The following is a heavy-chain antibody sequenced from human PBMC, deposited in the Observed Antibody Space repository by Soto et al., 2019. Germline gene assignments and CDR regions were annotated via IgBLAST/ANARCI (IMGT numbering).Heavy chain of an antibody. V-gene: IGHV4-34*01. CDR2: INHSGST. J-gene: IGHJ4*02. D-gene: IGHD2-2*01. CDR1: GWSFSGHY. CDR3: VRGGVVTAGTEYYFDY. Sequence: PSETLSLTCAVYGWSFSGHYWRWIRQPPGKGLEWIGEINHSGSTNYNPSLKSRVTISVDTSKNQFSLKLSSVTAADTAVYYCVRGGVVTAGTEYYFDYWGQGTLVTVSS.